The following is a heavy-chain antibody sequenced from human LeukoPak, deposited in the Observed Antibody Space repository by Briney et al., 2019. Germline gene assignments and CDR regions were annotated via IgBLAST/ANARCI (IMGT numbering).Heavy chain of an antibody. V-gene: IGHV4-34*01. Sequence: SETLSLTCAVYGGSFSGYYWSWIRQPPGKGLEWIGEINHSGSTNYNPSLKSRVTISVDTYKNQFSLKLSSVTAADTAVYYCARGPLVQYYYYYYYMDVWGKGTTVTVSS. CDR1: GGSFSGYY. CDR3: ARGPLVQYYYYYYYMDV. J-gene: IGHJ6*03. CDR2: INHSGST. D-gene: IGHD6-6*01.